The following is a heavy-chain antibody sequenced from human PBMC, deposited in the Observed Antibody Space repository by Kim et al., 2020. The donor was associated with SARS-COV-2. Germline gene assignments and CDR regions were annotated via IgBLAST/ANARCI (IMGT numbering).Heavy chain of an antibody. J-gene: IGHJ4*02. CDR1: GYTFTGYY. CDR3: ARGYSTTGTTSMGSRDY. CDR2: INPNSGGT. D-gene: IGHD1-1*01. V-gene: IGHV1-2*02. Sequence: ASVKVSCKASGYTFTGYYMHWVRQAPGQGLEWMGWINPNSGGTNYAQKFQGRVTMTRDTSISTANMELSRLRSDDTAGYYCARGYSTTGTTSMGSRDYWGQVTLVTVSS.